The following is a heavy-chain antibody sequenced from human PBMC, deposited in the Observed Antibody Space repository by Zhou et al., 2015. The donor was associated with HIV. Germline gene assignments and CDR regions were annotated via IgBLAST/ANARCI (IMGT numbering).Heavy chain of an antibody. J-gene: IGHJ5*02. Sequence: QVQLVQSGAEVKKPGSSVKVSCKASGGTFSSYTISWVRQAPGQGLEWMGRIIPILGIANYAQKFQGRVTITADKSTSTAYMELSSLRSEDTAVYYCARDLDTAMVTRWFDPWGQGTLGHRLL. D-gene: IGHD5-18*01. CDR1: GGTFSSYT. V-gene: IGHV1-69*08. CDR3: ARDLDTAMVTRWFDP. CDR2: IIPILGIA.